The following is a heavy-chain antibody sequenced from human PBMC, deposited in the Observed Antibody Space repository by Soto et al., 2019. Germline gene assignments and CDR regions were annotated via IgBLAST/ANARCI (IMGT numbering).Heavy chain of an antibody. V-gene: IGHV4-34*01. Sequence: SETLSLTCAVYGGSFSGYYWSWIRQPPGKGLEWIGEINHSGSTNYNPSLKSRVTISVDTSKNQFSLKLSSVTAADTAVYYCARDLNQNIVVVTAIGAFDIWGQGTMITVSS. J-gene: IGHJ3*02. CDR1: GGSFSGYY. D-gene: IGHD2-21*02. CDR2: INHSGST. CDR3: ARDLNQNIVVVTAIGAFDI.